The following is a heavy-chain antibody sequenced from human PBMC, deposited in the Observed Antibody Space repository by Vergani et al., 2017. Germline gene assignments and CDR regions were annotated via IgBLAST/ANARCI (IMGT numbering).Heavy chain of an antibody. Sequence: QVQLVESGGGVVQPGRSLRLSCAASGFTFSSYAMHWVRQAPGKGLEWVAVISYEGSNKYYADSVKGRFTISRDNSKNTLYLQMNSLRAEDTAVYYCARDSLLAVAGPTYYFDYWGEGTLVTVSA. J-gene: IGHJ4*02. CDR1: GFTFSSYA. CDR2: ISYEGSNK. D-gene: IGHD6-19*01. V-gene: IGHV3-30-3*01. CDR3: ARDSLLAVAGPTYYFDY.